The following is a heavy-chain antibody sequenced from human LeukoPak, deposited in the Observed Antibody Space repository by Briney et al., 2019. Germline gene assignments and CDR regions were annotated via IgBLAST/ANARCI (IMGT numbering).Heavy chain of an antibody. CDR1: GFTFSSYA. CDR2: ISGSGGST. J-gene: IGHJ5*02. V-gene: IGHV3-23*01. CDR3: ARDRPPGYSYGGFDP. Sequence: GGSLRLSCAASGFTFSSYAMSWVRQAPGKGLEWVSVISGSGGSTDYADSVKGRFTISRDNSKNTLYLQMNSLRAEDTAVYYCARDRPPGYSYGGFDPWGQGTLVTVSS. D-gene: IGHD5-18*01.